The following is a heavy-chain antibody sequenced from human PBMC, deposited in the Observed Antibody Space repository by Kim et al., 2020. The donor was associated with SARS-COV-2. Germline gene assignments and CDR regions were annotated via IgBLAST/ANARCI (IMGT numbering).Heavy chain of an antibody. D-gene: IGHD6-19*01. CDR3: ARDRSMWLGYYFDY. J-gene: IGHJ4*02. V-gene: IGHV1-18*01. Sequence: APKLQGRVTKTTDPSTSTAYMELRSLRSDDTAVYYCARDRSMWLGYYFDYWGQGTLVTVSS.